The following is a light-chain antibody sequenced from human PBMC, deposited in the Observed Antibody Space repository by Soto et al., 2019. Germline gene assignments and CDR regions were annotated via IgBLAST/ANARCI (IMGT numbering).Light chain of an antibody. J-gene: IGLJ1*01. CDR3: SSYTTSYFYV. CDR1: GRDISAYDY. CDR2: GVK. V-gene: IGLV2-14*01. Sequence: QSVLTQPASVSGSPGQSITISCTGSGRDISAYDYVSWYQQHPGKAPKLLIYGVKNRPSGVSYRFSASKSAFTASLTISGLQAEDEAHYYCSSYTTSYFYVFGPGTKVTVL.